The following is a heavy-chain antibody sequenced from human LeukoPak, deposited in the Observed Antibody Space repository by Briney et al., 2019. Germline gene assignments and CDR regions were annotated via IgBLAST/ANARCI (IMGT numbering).Heavy chain of an antibody. D-gene: IGHD6-25*01. CDR3: AKIDVSGSLDY. J-gene: IGHJ4*02. CDR1: GFTFSNHN. Sequence: PGGSLRLSCAASGFTFSNHNMDWVRQAPGKGLEWISYISGRGEAIFYADSVQGRFTISRDNAKNSIYLQMNGLTAEDTAVYYCAKIDVSGSLDYGGQGTLVTVSS. V-gene: IGHV3-48*01. CDR2: ISGRGEAI.